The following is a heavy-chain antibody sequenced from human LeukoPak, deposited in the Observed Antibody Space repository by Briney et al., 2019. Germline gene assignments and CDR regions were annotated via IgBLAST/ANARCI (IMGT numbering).Heavy chain of an antibody. CDR2: INPSGGST. CDR1: GYTFTRYY. J-gene: IGHJ3*02. D-gene: IGHD3-22*01. V-gene: IGHV1-46*01. CDR3: ARDPHYYDSPDAFDI. Sequence: GASVKVSCKASGYTFTRYYMYWVRQAPGQGLEWMGIINPSGGSTNYAQKFQGRVTMTRDTSTNTVYMELSSLRSEDTAVYYCARDPHYYDSPDAFDIWGQGTMVTVSS.